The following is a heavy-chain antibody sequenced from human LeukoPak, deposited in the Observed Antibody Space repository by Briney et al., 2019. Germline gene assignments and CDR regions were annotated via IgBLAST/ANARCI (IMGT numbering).Heavy chain of an antibody. D-gene: IGHD5-12*01. CDR1: GFTFDAYA. J-gene: IGHJ5*02. CDR3: AKGPGARGHFNWFDP. V-gene: IGHV3-9*01. CDR2: ISWNSGSI. Sequence: QSGRSLRLSCAASGFTFDAYAMHWVRQAPGKGLEWVSGISWNSGSIGYADSVKGRFTISRDNAKNSLYLQMNGLRGEDTAVYYCAKGPGARGHFNWFDPWGQGTLVTVSS.